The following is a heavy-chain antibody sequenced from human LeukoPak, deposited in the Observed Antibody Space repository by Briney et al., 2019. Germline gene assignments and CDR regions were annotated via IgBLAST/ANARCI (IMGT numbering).Heavy chain of an antibody. CDR2: IKNDGSEK. V-gene: IGHV3-7*03. J-gene: IGHJ4*02. CDR1: ESIFNYSW. D-gene: IGHD3-16*01. Sequence: GGSLRLSCAASESIFNYSWMSWFGQAQGKELEWVANIKNDGSEKYYVDSVKGRFTISRDNAKNSLYLQMNSLRVEDTAMYYCARDPGWGGIDYWGQGTLVTVSS. CDR3: ARDPGWGGIDY.